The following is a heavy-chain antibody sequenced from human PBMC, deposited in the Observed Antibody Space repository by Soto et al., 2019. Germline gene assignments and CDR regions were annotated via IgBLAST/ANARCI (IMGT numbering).Heavy chain of an antibody. V-gene: IGHV4-31*03. Sequence: SETLSLTCTASGGSISSGGYYWSWIRQHPGKGLEWIGYIYYSGSTYYNPSLKSRVTISVDTSKNQFSLKLSSVTAADTAVYYCGASDSSGYYSPAYWGQGTLVTVSS. D-gene: IGHD3-22*01. CDR2: IYYSGST. J-gene: IGHJ4*02. CDR3: GASDSSGYYSPAY. CDR1: GGSISSGGYY.